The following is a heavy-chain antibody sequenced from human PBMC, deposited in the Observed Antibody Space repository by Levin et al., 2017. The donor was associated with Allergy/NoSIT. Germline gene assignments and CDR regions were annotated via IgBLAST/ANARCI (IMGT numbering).Heavy chain of an antibody. CDR1: GGFISSYY. CDR2: IYYSGGT. J-gene: IGHJ3*02. CDR3: ARGRYYYGSGTYYDAFDI. Sequence: GSLRLSCTVSGGFISSYYWSWIRQPPGRGLEWIGYIYYSGGTNYNPSLKSRVTISLDASKDQFSLRLCSVTAADTAVYYCARGRYYYGSGTYYDAFDIWGQGRMVTVSS. D-gene: IGHD3-10*01. V-gene: IGHV4-59*01.